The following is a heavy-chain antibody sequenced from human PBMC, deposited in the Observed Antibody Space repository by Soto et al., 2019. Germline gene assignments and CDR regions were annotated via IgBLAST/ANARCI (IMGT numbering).Heavy chain of an antibody. J-gene: IGHJ6*02. CDR1: GGSISSSSYY. V-gene: IGHV4-39*01. CDR3: AGGDYYHSSGYYFYYYTVDV. D-gene: IGHD3-22*01. Sequence: PSETLSLTCTVSGGSISSSSYYWGWIRQPPGKGLDLIGNVYYGGGTYYNPSLKSRVTISVETSKSQFSLKLSSVTAADTAVYYCAGGDYYHSSGYYFYYYTVDVWGQGTTVTVSS. CDR2: VYYGGGT.